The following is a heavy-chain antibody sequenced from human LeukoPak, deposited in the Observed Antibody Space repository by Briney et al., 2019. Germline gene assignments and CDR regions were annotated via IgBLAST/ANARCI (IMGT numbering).Heavy chain of an antibody. V-gene: IGHV3-7*01. Sequence: GGSLRLSCAASGFTFSSYAMSWVRQAPGKGPEWVANIKQDGSEKYYVDSVKGRFTISRDNAKNSLYLQMNSLRAEDTAVYYCASRDIAGGTNYWGQGTLVTVSS. CDR1: GFTFSSYA. J-gene: IGHJ4*02. D-gene: IGHD1-26*01. CDR3: ASRDIAGGTNY. CDR2: IKQDGSEK.